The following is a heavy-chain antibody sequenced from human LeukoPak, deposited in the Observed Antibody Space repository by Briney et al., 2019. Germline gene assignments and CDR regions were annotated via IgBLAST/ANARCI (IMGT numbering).Heavy chain of an antibody. CDR1: GGSISSGDYY. V-gene: IGHV4-30-4*01. J-gene: IGHJ5*02. CDR2: IYYSGST. CDR3: AREALRPSRWFDP. Sequence: SETLSLTCTVSGGSISSGDYYWSWIRQPPGKGLEWIGYIYYSGSTYYNPSLKSRVTISVDTSNNQFSLKLSSVTAADTAVYYCAREALRPSRWFDPWGQGTLVPSPQ. D-gene: IGHD4-17*01.